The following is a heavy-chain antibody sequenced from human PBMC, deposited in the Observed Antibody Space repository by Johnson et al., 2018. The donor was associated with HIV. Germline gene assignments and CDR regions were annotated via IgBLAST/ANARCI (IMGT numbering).Heavy chain of an antibody. Sequence: VQLVESGGGLIQPGGSLRLSCAASGFTVSSNYMSWVRQAPGKGLEWVSVIYIGGSTYYTDSVKGRFTISRDNSKNTLYLQMNSLRAEDTAVYFCAKSSIAVQDAFDIWGQGTMVTVSS. V-gene: IGHV3-53*01. CDR3: AKSSIAVQDAFDI. D-gene: IGHD6-19*01. J-gene: IGHJ3*02. CDR2: IYIGGST. CDR1: GFTVSSNY.